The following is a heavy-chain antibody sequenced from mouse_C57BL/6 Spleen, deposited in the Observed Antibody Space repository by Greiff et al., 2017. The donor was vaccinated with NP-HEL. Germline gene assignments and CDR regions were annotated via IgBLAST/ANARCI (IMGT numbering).Heavy chain of an antibody. CDR2: IWSGGST. J-gene: IGHJ4*01. Sequence: VKLMESGPGLVQPSQSLSITCTVSGFSLTSYGVHWVRQSPGKGLEWLGVIWSGGSTDYNAAFISRLSISKDNSKSQVFFKMNSLQADDTAIYYCAREAYYSNYEDYAMDYWGQGTSVTVSS. V-gene: IGHV2-2*01. CDR3: AREAYYSNYEDYAMDY. CDR1: GFSLTSYG. D-gene: IGHD2-5*01.